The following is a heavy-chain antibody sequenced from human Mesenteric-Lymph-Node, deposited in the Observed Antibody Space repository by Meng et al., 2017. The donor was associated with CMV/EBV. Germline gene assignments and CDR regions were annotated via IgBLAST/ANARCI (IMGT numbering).Heavy chain of an antibody. V-gene: IGHV1-2*02. CDR2: INPNSGGT. D-gene: IGHD2-2*02. Sequence: ASVKVSCKASGYTFTGYYMHWVRQAPGQGLEWMGWINPNSGGTNYAQKFQGRVTMTRDTSISTAYMELIRLRSDDTAVYYCAVGAYCSSTSCYNYYFDYWGQGTLVTVSS. J-gene: IGHJ4*02. CDR1: GYTFTGYY. CDR3: AVGAYCSSTSCYNYYFDY.